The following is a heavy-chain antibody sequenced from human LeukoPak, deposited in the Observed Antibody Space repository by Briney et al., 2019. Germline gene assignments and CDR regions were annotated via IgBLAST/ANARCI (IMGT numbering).Heavy chain of an antibody. J-gene: IGHJ4*02. Sequence: SETLSLTCTVSGGSINSGDYYWSWIRQPAGEGLEWIGRIYTSASTSYNPSLKSRVTISVGTSKSQFSLKLSSVTAADTAVYYCARGIKHRALYDYWGQGTLVTVSS. CDR2: IYTSAST. V-gene: IGHV4-61*02. D-gene: IGHD3-10*01. CDR1: GGSINSGDYY. CDR3: ARGIKHRALYDY.